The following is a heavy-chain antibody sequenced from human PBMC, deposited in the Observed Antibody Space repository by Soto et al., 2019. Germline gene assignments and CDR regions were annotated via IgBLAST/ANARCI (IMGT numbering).Heavy chain of an antibody. CDR2: IFYTGST. V-gene: IGHV4-59*01. Sequence: SENLALTCTVSGGSITTYYWSWIRQPPGKGLEWIGCIFYTGSTRYNPSLKSRVTISIDTSKTQFSLKLNSVTAADTAVYYCARDRVGNDAGFDYWGHGILVNVSS. J-gene: IGHJ4*01. CDR3: ARDRVGNDAGFDY. D-gene: IGHD2-8*01. CDR1: GGSITTYY.